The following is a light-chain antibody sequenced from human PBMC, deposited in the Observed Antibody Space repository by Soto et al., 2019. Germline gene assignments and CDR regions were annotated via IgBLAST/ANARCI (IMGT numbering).Light chain of an antibody. CDR2: AVI. J-gene: IGLJ1*01. Sequence: QSVLTQPASVSASPGQSIFISCTGTSEDIGAYDYVSWYQQHPGKAPKLILYAVINRPSGVSSRFSGSKSGNTASLNISGVQPEDEADYYCSSYRSSDTLEVFXTGTKLTVL. V-gene: IGLV2-14*01. CDR3: SSYRSSDTLEV. CDR1: SEDIGAYDY.